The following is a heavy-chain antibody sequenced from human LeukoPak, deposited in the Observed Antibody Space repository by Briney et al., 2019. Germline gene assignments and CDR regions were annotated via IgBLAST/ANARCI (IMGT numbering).Heavy chain of an antibody. CDR1: GFTFSHYG. CDR3: ARDHHRRLYDSQARDTFDI. J-gene: IGHJ3*02. CDR2: IRADGITT. V-gene: IGHV3-23*01. D-gene: IGHD3-22*01. Sequence: GGSLRLSCAASGFTFSHYGMNWVRQAPGKGLEWVSGIRADGITTYYADSVKGRFTISRDNSKNTVWLQMNSLRAEDTAIYYCARDHHRRLYDSQARDTFDIWGQGTMVTVSS.